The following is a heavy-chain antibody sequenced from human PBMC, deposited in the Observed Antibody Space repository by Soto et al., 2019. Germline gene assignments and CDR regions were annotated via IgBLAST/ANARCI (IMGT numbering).Heavy chain of an antibody. CDR1: GGSISSGGYY. J-gene: IGHJ6*03. CDR2: IYYSGST. D-gene: IGHD5-18*01. V-gene: IGHV4-31*03. Sequence: QVQLQESGPGLVKPSQTLSLTCTVSGGSISSGGYYWSWIRQHPGKGLEWIGYIYYSGSTYYNPSLNSRVTTSVDTDKNPFSMKLSSVTAAVTAVYYSARVDRGGYLIDYYYYYMDVWGKGTTVTVSS. CDR3: ARVDRGGYLIDYYYYYMDV.